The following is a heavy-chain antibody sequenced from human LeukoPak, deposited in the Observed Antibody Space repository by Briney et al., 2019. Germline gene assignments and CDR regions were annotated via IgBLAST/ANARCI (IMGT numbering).Heavy chain of an antibody. CDR2: ISSSSSYI. Sequence: GGSLRLSCAASGFTFSIYSMNWVRQAPGKGLEWVSSISSSSSYIYYADSVKGRFTISRDNAKNSLYLQMDSLRAEDTAVYYCARDRESSSWFDYWGQGTLVTVSS. CDR3: ARDRESSSWFDY. V-gene: IGHV3-21*01. J-gene: IGHJ4*02. CDR1: GFTFSIYS. D-gene: IGHD6-13*01.